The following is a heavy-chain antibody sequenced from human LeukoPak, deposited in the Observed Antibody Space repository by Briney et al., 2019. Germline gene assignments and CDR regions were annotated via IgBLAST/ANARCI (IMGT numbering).Heavy chain of an antibody. Sequence: PSETLSLTCTVSGGSISSSSYYWSWIWQPAGKGLEWIGRIYTSGSTNYNPSLKSRVTISVDTSKNQFSLKLSSVTAADTAVYYCARERSSTADQVWWLRWFDPWGQGTLVTVSS. CDR2: IYTSGST. CDR3: ARERSSTADQVWWLRWFDP. J-gene: IGHJ5*02. V-gene: IGHV4-61*02. D-gene: IGHD5-12*01. CDR1: GGSISSSSYY.